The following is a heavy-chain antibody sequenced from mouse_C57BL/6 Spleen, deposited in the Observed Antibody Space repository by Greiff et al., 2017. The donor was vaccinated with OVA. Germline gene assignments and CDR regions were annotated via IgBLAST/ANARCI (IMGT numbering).Heavy chain of an antibody. CDR3: ARSGMTGDYYAMDY. J-gene: IGHJ4*01. V-gene: IGHV1-52*01. CDR2: IDPSDSET. Sequence: QVQLQQPGAELVRPGSSVKLSCKASGYTFTSYRMHWVKQRPIQGLEWIGNIDPSDSETHYNQKFKDKATLTVDKSSSTAYMQLSSLTSEDSAIYYCARSGMTGDYYAMDYWGQGTSVTVSS. CDR1: GYTFTSYR.